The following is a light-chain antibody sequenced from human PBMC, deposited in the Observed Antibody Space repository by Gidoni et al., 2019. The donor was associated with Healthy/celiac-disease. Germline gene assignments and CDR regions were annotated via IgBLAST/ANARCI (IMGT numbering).Light chain of an antibody. Sequence: IRMTQSPSSFSASTGDRVTITCRASQGISSYLAWYQQKPGKAPKLLIYAASTLQSGVPSRFSGSGSGTDFTIPISCLQSEDFATYYCQQYYSYPRTFGQGTKVEIK. V-gene: IGKV1-8*01. J-gene: IGKJ1*01. CDR3: QQYYSYPRT. CDR2: AAS. CDR1: QGISSY.